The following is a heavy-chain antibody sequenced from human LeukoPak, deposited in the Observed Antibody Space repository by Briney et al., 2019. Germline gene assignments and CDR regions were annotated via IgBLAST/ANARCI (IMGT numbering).Heavy chain of an antibody. CDR2: INWNGGST. CDR1: GFTFSSYW. Sequence: GGSLRLSCAASGFTFSSYWMSWVRQAPGQGLEWVSGINWNGGSTGYADSVKGRFTISRDNAKNSLYLQMNSLIAEDTALYYCARVVGATDYWGQGTLVTVSS. D-gene: IGHD1-26*01. CDR3: ARVVGATDY. V-gene: IGHV3-20*04. J-gene: IGHJ4*02.